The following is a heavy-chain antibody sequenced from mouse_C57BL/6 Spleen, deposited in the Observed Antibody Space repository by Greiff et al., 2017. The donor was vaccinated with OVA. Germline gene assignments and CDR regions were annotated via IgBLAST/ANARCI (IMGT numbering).Heavy chain of an antibody. CDR2: IDPANGNT. CDR3: ARGALIYYGNFDY. D-gene: IGHD2-1*01. CDR1: GFNIKNTY. J-gene: IGHJ2*01. Sequence: VQLKESVAELVRPGASVKLSCTASGFNIKNTYMHWVKQRPEQGLEWIGRIDPANGNTKYAPKFQGKATITADTSSNTAYLQLSSLTSEDTAIYYCARGALIYYGNFDYWGQGTTLTVSS. V-gene: IGHV14-3*01.